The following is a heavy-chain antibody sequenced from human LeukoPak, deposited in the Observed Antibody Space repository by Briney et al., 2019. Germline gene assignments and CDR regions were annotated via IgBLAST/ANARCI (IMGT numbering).Heavy chain of an antibody. CDR1: GFTFSSYT. J-gene: IGHJ4*02. CDR2: ISYDGSNK. CDR3: ARDMGEGFDY. D-gene: IGHD3-16*01. Sequence: QPGGSLRLSCAASGFTFSSYTMHWVRQAPGKGLEWVAVISYDGSNKYYADSVKGRFTISRDNSKNTLYLQMNSLRAEDTAVFHCARDMGEGFDYWGQGTLVTVSS. V-gene: IGHV3-30-3*01.